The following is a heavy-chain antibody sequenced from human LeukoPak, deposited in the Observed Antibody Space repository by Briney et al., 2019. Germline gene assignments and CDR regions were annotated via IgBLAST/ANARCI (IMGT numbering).Heavy chain of an antibody. J-gene: IGHJ4*02. V-gene: IGHV3-23*01. CDR2: ISGSGAGT. D-gene: IGHD5-24*01. CDR1: GFTFSSFG. CDR3: AKSMATLTSRFFDS. Sequence: PGGSLRLSCAASGFTFSSFGMTWVRQAPGKGLEWVSGISGSGAGTYYADSVKGRFTISRDNSKTTLYLQMNNLRAEDTAVYYCAKSMATLTSRFFDSWGQGTLVTVSS.